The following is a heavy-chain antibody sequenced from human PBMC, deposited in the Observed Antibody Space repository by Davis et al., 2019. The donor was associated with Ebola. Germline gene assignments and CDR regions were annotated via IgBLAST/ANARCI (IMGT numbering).Heavy chain of an antibody. Sequence: GGSLRLSCAASGFTFSNYAMSWVRQAPGKGLEWVSAISGSGGSTYYADSVRGRFTISRDNSRKTLYLQMNSLRDDDTAVYYCAKDRRGYNSAADYWGQGTLVTVSS. V-gene: IGHV3-23*01. J-gene: IGHJ4*02. CDR3: AKDRRGYNSAADY. CDR2: ISGSGGST. D-gene: IGHD5-24*01. CDR1: GFTFSNYA.